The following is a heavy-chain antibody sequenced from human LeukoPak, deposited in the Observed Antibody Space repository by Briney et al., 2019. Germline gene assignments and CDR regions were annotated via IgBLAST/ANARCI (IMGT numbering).Heavy chain of an antibody. V-gene: IGHV4-59*08. D-gene: IGHD6-13*01. Sequence: PSETLSLTCTVSGGSISSYYWSWIRQPPGKGLEWIGYIYYSGSTNYNPSLKSRVTISVDTSKNQFSLKLSFVTAADTAVYYCASPGIAAASRGIDYWGQGTLVTVSS. J-gene: IGHJ4*02. CDR3: ASPGIAAASRGIDY. CDR2: IYYSGST. CDR1: GGSISSYY.